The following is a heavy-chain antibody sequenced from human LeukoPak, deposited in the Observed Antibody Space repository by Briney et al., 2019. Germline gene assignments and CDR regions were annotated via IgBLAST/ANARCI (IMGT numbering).Heavy chain of an antibody. J-gene: IGHJ6*02. D-gene: IGHD3-22*01. V-gene: IGHV4-34*01. CDR2: INHSGST. CDR3: ARGDLYYYDSSGYLYYGMDA. CDR1: GGSFSGYY. Sequence: SETLSLTCAVYGGSFSGYYWSWIRQPPGKGLEWIGEINHSGSTNYNPSLKSRVTISVDTSKNQFSLKLSSVTAADTAVYYCARGDLYYYDSSGYLYYGMDAWGQGTTVTVSS.